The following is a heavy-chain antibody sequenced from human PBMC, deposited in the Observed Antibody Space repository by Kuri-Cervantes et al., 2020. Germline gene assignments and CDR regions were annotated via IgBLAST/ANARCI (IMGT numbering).Heavy chain of an antibody. D-gene: IGHD3-16*01. CDR3: ARLPGLGGSLGY. Sequence: GGSLRLSCAASGFTFSSYAMSWVRQAPGKGLEWVSAISGSGGSTYYADSVKGRFTISRDNSKNTLYLQMNSLRAEDTAVYYCARLPGLGGSLGYWGQGTLVTVSS. CDR2: ISGSGGST. CDR1: GFTFSSYA. V-gene: IGHV3-23*01. J-gene: IGHJ4*02.